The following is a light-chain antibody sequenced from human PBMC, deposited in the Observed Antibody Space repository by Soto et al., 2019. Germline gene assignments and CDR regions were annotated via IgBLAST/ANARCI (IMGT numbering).Light chain of an antibody. Sequence: DIVMTQSPLSLPVTPGEPASISCRSSQSLLHSNGYNYLDWYLQKPGQSPQLLIYLGSNRASGVXDXXRASGSGTDFTLKISRVEAEDVGVYYCLQAVQIPWTFGQGTKVEIK. J-gene: IGKJ1*01. V-gene: IGKV2-28*01. CDR3: LQAVQIPWT. CDR2: LGS. CDR1: QSLLHSNGYNY.